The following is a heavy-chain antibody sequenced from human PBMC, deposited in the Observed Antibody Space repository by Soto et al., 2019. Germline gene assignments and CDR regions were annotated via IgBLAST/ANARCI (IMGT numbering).Heavy chain of an antibody. CDR3: ARDSDTYGYAKADN. CDR2: INGDGSST. Sequence: EVQLVESGGGLVQPGGSLRLSCVASGFTFSTFWMHWVRQVPGKGLVWVSRINGDGSSTTYADSVKGRFTISRDNAKNTLYLQMNSLRGEDTSPSYCARDSDTYGYAKADNWGQGTLVCVSS. V-gene: IGHV3-74*03. J-gene: IGHJ4*02. D-gene: IGHD5-18*01. CDR1: GFTFSTFW.